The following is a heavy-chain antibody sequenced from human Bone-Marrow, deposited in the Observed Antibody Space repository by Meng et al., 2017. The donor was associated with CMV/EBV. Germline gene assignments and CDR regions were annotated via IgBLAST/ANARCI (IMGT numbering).Heavy chain of an antibody. CDR2: INPSGGST. CDR3: ARGAVAGTLLLHSFDY. D-gene: IGHD6-19*01. CDR1: GYTFTSYY. V-gene: IGHV1-46*01. Sequence: ASVKVSCKASGYTFTSYYMHWVRQAPGQGLEWMGIINPSGGSTSYAQKFQGRVTITADKSTSTAYMELSSLRSEDTAVYYCARGAVAGTLLLHSFDYWGQGTLVTVSS. J-gene: IGHJ4*02.